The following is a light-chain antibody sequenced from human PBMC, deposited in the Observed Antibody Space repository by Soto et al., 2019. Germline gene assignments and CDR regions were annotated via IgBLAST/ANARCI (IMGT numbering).Light chain of an antibody. V-gene: IGKV4-1*01. CDR3: QPYNSYSAT. J-gene: IGKJ1*01. Sequence: DIVMTQSPDSLAVSLGERASINCKCSQSVLSSSNNKNYLVWYPPRPGEAPRMLISKASTLESGVPSRFNGSGSGTHFTLTITSLQPDESATDDCQPYNSYSATFGQGTKVDIK. CDR1: QSVLSSSNNKNY. CDR2: KAS.